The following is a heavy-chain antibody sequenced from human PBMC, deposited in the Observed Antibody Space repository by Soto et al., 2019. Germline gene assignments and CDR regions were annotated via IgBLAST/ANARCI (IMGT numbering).Heavy chain of an antibody. CDR3: ARGYSSIAARGYFDY. V-gene: IGHV4-39*01. CDR1: GGSISSSSYY. Sequence: LSLTCTVSGGSISSSSYYWGWIRQPPGKGLEWIGSIYYSGSTYYNPSLKSRVTISVDTSKNQFSLKLSSVTAADTAVYYCARGYSSIAARGYFDYWGQGTLVTVSS. CDR2: IYYSGST. D-gene: IGHD6-6*01. J-gene: IGHJ4*02.